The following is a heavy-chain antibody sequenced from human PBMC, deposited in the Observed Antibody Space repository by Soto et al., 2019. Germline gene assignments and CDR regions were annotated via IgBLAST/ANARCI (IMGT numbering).Heavy chain of an antibody. CDR1: GFTFSTYG. J-gene: IGHJ4*02. V-gene: IGHV3-33*01. CDR3: VRVFDTYYFDL. CDR2: VWSDGSKK. D-gene: IGHD3-9*01. Sequence: QVQVVESGGGVVQPGRSLRLSCAASGFTFSTYGMHWVRQAPGKWLEWVALVWSDGSKKYYADSVKGRFTISRDNSKDTLHLQMNSLRAEDTAVYYCVRVFDTYYFDLWGQGTLVTVST.